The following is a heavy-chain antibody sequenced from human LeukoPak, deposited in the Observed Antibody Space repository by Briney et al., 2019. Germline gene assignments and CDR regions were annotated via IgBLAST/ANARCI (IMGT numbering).Heavy chain of an antibody. CDR2: IYYSGST. CDR1: GGSISSYY. D-gene: IGHD2-15*01. CDR3: ARDPTRGYCSGGSCYPFDY. V-gene: IGHV4-39*07. Sequence: PSETLSLTCTVSGGSISSYYWSWIRQPPGKGLEWIGSIYYSGSTYYNPSLKSRVTISVDTSKNQFSLKLSSVTAADTAVYYCARDPTRGYCSGGSCYPFDYWGQGTLVTVSS. J-gene: IGHJ4*02.